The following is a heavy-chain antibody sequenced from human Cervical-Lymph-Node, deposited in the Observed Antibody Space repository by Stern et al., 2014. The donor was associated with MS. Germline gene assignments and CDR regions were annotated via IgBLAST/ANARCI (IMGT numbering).Heavy chain of an antibody. CDR2: IYYSGST. CDR3: ARSDCSGGSCYSEGFDP. V-gene: IGHV4-59*01. J-gene: IGHJ5*02. Sequence: VQLLESGPGLVKPSETLSLTCTVSGGSISSYYWSWIRQPPGKGLEWIGYIYYSGSTNYNPSLKSRVTISVDTSKNQFSLKLSSVTAADTAVYYCARSDCSGGSCYSEGFDPWGQGTLVTVSS. D-gene: IGHD2-15*01. CDR1: GGSISSYY.